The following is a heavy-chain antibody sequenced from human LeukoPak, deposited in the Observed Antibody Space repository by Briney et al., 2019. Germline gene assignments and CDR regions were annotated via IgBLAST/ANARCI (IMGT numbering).Heavy chain of an antibody. J-gene: IGHJ4*02. CDR3: AREIYVVREIVIPSYCDY. Sequence: SETPSLTCTVSGGSISSGGYYWSWIRQHPGKGLEWIGYIYNSGSTYYNPPLKSRVTISVDTSKNQFSLKLSSVTAADTAVYYCAREIYVVREIVIPSYCDYWGQGTLVTVSS. CDR2: IYNSGST. V-gene: IGHV4-31*03. D-gene: IGHD3-10*01. CDR1: GGSISSGGYY.